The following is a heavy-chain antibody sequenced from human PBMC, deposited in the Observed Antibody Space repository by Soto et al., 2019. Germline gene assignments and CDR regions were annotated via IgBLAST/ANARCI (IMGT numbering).Heavy chain of an antibody. CDR1: GGSISTRSYY. D-gene: IGHD3-22*01. CDR3: ARLLYDRSGYYYFDY. CDR2: IYYSGST. Sequence: PSETLSLTCTVSGGSISTRSYYWGWIRQPPGKGLEWIGSIYYSGSTYDNPSFKSRVTMSVDTPKNQFSLRLSSVTAADTAVYYCARLLYDRSGYYYFDYWGQGTLVTVS. V-gene: IGHV4-39*01. J-gene: IGHJ4*02.